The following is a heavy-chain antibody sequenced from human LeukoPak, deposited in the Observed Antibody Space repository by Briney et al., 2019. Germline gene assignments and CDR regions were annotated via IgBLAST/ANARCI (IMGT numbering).Heavy chain of an antibody. V-gene: IGHV1-46*01. J-gene: IGHJ5*02. D-gene: IGHD3-10*01. CDR1: GYTFTSYY. CDR3: ARGREDYYGSGSYLRNWFDP. Sequence: APVKVSCKASGYTFTSYYMHWVRQAPGQGLEWMGIINPSGGSTSYAQKFQGRVTMTRDTSTSTVYMELSSLRSEDTAVYYCARGREDYYGSGSYLRNWFDPWGQGTLVTVSS. CDR2: INPSGGST.